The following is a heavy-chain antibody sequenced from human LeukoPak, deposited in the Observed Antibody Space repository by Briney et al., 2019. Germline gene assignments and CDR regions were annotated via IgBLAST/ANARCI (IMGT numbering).Heavy chain of an antibody. J-gene: IGHJ4*02. V-gene: IGHV4-4*02. D-gene: IGHD3-10*01. CDR1: GGSISSSNW. CDR2: IYHSGST. CDR3: ASLQSYYGSGSYYVDY. Sequence: SETLSLTCAVSGGSISSSNWWSWVRQPPGKGLEWIGEIYHSGSTNYNPSLKSRVTISVDKSKNQFSLKLSSVTAADTAVYYCASLQSYYGSGSYYVDYWGQGTLVTVSS.